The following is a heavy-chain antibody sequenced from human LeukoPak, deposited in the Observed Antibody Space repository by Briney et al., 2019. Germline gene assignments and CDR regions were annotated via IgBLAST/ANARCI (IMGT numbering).Heavy chain of an antibody. CDR3: ARGLGGYTNWFDP. J-gene: IGHJ5*02. Sequence: ASVKVSCQASGYIFTSYDINLVRQATGQGLEGMGWMNPNSGNTGYAQKFQGRVTMTRNTSISTAYMELSSLRSEDTAVYYCARGLGGYTNWFDPWGQGTQVTVSS. D-gene: IGHD3-22*01. CDR1: GYIFTSYD. V-gene: IGHV1-8*01. CDR2: MNPNSGNT.